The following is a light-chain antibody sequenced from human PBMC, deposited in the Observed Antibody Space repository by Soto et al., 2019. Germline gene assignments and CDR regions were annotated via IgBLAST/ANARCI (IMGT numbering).Light chain of an antibody. CDR1: SSDVGGYNY. CDR2: EVS. CDR3: STDTSSSTYV. J-gene: IGLJ1*01. Sequence: QSALTQPASVSGSPGQSITISCTGTSSDVGGYNYVSWYQQHPGKAPKLMIYEVSNRPSGVSNRISGSKSGNTASLTIAGLQAEDEADYYCSTDTSSSTYVFGTGTTVTVL. V-gene: IGLV2-14*01.